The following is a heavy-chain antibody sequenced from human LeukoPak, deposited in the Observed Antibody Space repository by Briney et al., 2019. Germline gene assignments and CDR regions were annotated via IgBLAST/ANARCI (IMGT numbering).Heavy chain of an antibody. Sequence: ASVKVSCKASGYTFTSYYMHWVRQAPGQGLERMGIINPSGGSTSYAQKFQGRVTMTRDTSTSTVYMELSSLRSEDTAVYYCARASTGPGAFDIWGQGTMVTVSS. CDR2: INPSGGST. CDR1: GYTFTSYY. CDR3: ARASTGPGAFDI. J-gene: IGHJ3*02. V-gene: IGHV1-46*01. D-gene: IGHD4-17*01.